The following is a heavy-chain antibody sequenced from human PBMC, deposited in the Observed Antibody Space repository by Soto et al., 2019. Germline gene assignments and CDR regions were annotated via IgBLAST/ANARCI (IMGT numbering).Heavy chain of an antibody. CDR2: ISSSSSYT. J-gene: IGHJ4*02. V-gene: IGHV3-21*05. CDR1: GSTFSSYS. D-gene: IGHD2-2*01. Sequence: GGSLRLSCAASGSTFSSYSVNWVRQAPGKGLEWVSYISSSSSYTNYADSVKGRFTISRDNAKNSLYLQMNSLRAEDTAVYYCARGYCSSTSCYPDYWGQGTLVTVSS. CDR3: ARGYCSSTSCYPDY.